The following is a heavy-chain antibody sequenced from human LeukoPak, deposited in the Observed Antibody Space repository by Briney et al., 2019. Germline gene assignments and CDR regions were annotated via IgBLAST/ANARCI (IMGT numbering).Heavy chain of an antibody. CDR3: ARVLYYYASVSYNYYMDV. Sequence: GGSLRLSCAASGFTFSDYYMGWIRQAPGKGLEWVSTIYSGGTTFYTDSVRGRFTISRDNSKNTLYLQMNSLRVEDAAIYYCARVLYYYASVSYNYYMDVWGKGTTVTISS. D-gene: IGHD3-10*01. V-gene: IGHV3-53*01. J-gene: IGHJ6*03. CDR1: GFTFSDYY. CDR2: IYSGGTT.